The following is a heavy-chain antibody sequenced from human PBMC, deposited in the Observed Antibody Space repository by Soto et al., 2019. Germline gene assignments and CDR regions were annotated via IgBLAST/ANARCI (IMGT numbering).Heavy chain of an antibody. J-gene: IGHJ4*02. CDR3: ATAGVTYYYGSGSYGFY. CDR1: GFTFSSYA. V-gene: IGHV3-30-3*01. CDR2: ISYDGSNK. D-gene: IGHD3-10*01. Sequence: QVQLVESGGGVVQPGRSLRLSCAASGFTFSSYAMHWVRQAPGKGLECAAVISYDGSNKYYADSVKGRFTISRDNSKNTLYLQMNSLRAEDTAVYYCATAGVTYYYGSGSYGFYWGQGTLVTVSS.